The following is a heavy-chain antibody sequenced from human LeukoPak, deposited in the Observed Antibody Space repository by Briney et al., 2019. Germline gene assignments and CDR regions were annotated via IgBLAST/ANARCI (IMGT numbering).Heavy chain of an antibody. CDR1: GFTFSSYE. CDR3: ASQDGSRDGYNQFLN. CDR2: ISSSGSTI. J-gene: IGHJ4*02. D-gene: IGHD5-24*01. V-gene: IGHV3-48*03. Sequence: GGSLRLSCAASGFTFSSYEMNWVRQAPGKGLEWVSYISSSGSTIYYADSVKGRFTISRDNAKNSLYLQMNSLRAEDTAVYYCASQDGSRDGYNQFLNWGQGTLVTVSS.